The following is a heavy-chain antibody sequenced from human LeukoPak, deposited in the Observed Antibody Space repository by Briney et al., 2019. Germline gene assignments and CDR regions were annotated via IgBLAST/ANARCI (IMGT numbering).Heavy chain of an antibody. CDR3: ARDLRPYYDFWSGYGYGMDV. D-gene: IGHD3-3*01. CDR1: GGSISSGDYY. CDR2: IYYSGST. Sequence: PSETLSLTCTVSGGSISSGDYYWSWIRQPPGKGLEWIGYIYYSGSTYYNPSLKSRVTISVDTSKNQFSLKLSSVTAADTAVYYCARDLRPYYDFWSGYGYGMDVWGQGTTVTVSS. J-gene: IGHJ6*02. V-gene: IGHV4-30-4*02.